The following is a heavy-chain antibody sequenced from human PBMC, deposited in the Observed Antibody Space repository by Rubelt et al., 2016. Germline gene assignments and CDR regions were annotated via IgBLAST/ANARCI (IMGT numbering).Heavy chain of an antibody. Sequence: QVQLQESGPGLVKPSETLSLTCTVSGGSISSYYWSWIRQPPGKGLEWIGSLYYSASGNTYYNPSLRGRVTISVDASKSQFSLRLGSVTAADTAVYFCGRGPAYDYWGQGIMVTVSS. J-gene: IGHJ4*02. CDR2: LYYSASGNT. V-gene: IGHV4-59*08. CDR1: GGSISSYY. CDR3: GRGPAYDY.